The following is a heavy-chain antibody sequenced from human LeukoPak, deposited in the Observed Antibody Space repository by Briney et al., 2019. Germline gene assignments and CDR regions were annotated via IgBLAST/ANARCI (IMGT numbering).Heavy chain of an antibody. CDR2: IYSGDNT. V-gene: IGHV3-66*01. D-gene: IGHD3-9*01. J-gene: IGHJ4*02. CDR3: ARDYYDILTANRQTKSSYFDY. Sequence: GGSLRLSCVPSGFTVSSNYMSWVRQAPGKGLEWVSVIYSGDNTYYVDSVKGRFTISRDSSKNTLDLQMNSLRAEDTAVYYCARDYYDILTANRQTKSSYFDYWGQGTLVTVSS. CDR1: GFTVSSNY.